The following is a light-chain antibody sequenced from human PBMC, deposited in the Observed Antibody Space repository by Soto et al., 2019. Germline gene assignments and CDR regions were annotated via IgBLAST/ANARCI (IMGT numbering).Light chain of an antibody. J-gene: IGKJ2*01. V-gene: IGKV3-11*01. CDR1: QSVSSY. CDR2: DAS. CDR3: QQRSNWPPYT. Sequence: EIVLTQSPATLSLSPGERATLSCRASQSVSSYLAWYQQKPGQAPRLLIYDASNRATGIPARFSGSGSGTDFTLTISSLEPEDFAVYCCQQRSNWPPYTFGHGTQLDIK.